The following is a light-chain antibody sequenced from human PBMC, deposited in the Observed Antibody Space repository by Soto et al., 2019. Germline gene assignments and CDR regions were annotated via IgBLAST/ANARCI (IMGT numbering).Light chain of an antibody. CDR2: KAS. CDR1: QSISVW. V-gene: IGKV1-5*03. J-gene: IGKJ1*01. CDR3: QQYNNRWT. Sequence: DIQMTQSPSTLSASVGDRVTITCRASQSISVWLAWFQQKPGNAPKLLIYKASTLESGVPSRFSGSVSGTEFTLTISSLQPYDSATYYCQQYNNRWTFGQGPKVEI.